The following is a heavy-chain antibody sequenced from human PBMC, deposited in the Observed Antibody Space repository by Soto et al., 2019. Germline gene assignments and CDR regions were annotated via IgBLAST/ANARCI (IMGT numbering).Heavy chain of an antibody. CDR2: IWYDGSNK. Sequence: QVQLVESGGGVVQPGRSLRLSCAASGFTFSSYGMHWVRQAPGKGLEWVAVIWYDGSNKYYADSVKGRFTISRDNSKNTLYLQMNSLRAEDTAVYYCAAGLYYDFWSGRHDYWGQGTLVTVSS. CDR1: GFTFSSYG. D-gene: IGHD3-3*01. J-gene: IGHJ4*02. V-gene: IGHV3-33*01. CDR3: AAGLYYDFWSGRHDY.